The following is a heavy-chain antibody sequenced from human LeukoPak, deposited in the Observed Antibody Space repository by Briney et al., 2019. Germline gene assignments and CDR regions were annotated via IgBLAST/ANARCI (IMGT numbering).Heavy chain of an antibody. J-gene: IGHJ4*02. CDR1: GFTFGTYL. CDR2: ISVSGGTT. V-gene: IGHV3-23*01. CDR3: AKAMYKYYFDN. D-gene: IGHD1-14*01. Sequence: LAGGSLRLSCAASGFTFGTYLMGWVRQAPGKGLEWVSGISVSGGTTYYADSVKGRFTISRDNSKNTLYLQMNSLRAEDTALYYCAKAMYKYYFDNWGQGTLVTVSS.